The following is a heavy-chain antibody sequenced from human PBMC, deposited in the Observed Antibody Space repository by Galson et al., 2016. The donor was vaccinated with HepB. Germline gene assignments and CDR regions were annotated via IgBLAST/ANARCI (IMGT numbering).Heavy chain of an antibody. CDR3: ARTLPRAGAFDI. CDR1: GFTFSISS. CDR2: ISTRSSYI. V-gene: IGHV3-21*01. J-gene: IGHJ3*02. Sequence: SLRLSCAASGFTFSISSMNWVRQAPGKGLEWVSSISTRSSYIYYADSVKGRFTISRDNAKNSLYLQMNSLRAEDTAVYYCARTLPRAGAFDIWGQGTMVTVSS.